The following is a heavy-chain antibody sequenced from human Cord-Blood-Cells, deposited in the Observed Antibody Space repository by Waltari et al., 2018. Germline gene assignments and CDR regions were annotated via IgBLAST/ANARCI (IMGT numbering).Heavy chain of an antibody. Sequence: EVQLVQSGAEVNKPGESLKISRKGSGYSFTSYWPGRVRQFPGKGLEWMGIIYPGDSDTRYSPSFQGQVTISADKSISTAYLQWSSLKASDTAMYYCARRGWGFGSFDAFDIWGQGTMVTVSS. J-gene: IGHJ3*02. D-gene: IGHD3-10*01. CDR1: GYSFTSYW. CDR2: IYPGDSDT. CDR3: ARRGWGFGSFDAFDI. V-gene: IGHV5-51*01.